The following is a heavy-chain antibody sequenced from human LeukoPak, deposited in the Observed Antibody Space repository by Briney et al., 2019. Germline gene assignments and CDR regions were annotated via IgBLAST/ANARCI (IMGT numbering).Heavy chain of an antibody. CDR1: GFSFSDCD. D-gene: IGHD5-12*01. CDR3: LGSRGSYFDY. CDR2: ISRSRSTM. V-gene: IGHV3-48*02. J-gene: IGHJ4*02. Sequence: GGSLRLSCAASGFSFSDCDMNWVRQAPGKGLEWVSYISRSRSTMFYADSVKGRFTISRDNAKNSLYLQMNSLRDEDTAVYYCLGSRGSYFDYWGQGTLVTVSS.